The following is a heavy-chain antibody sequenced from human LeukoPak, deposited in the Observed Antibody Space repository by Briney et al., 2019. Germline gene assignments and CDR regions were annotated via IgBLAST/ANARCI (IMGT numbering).Heavy chain of an antibody. D-gene: IGHD3-22*01. J-gene: IGHJ1*01. CDR1: GFTFSSYA. CDR2: ISGSGGST. Sequence: QTGGSLRLSRAASGFTFSSYAMSWVRQAPGKGLEWVSAISGSGGSTYYADSVKGRFTISRDNSKNTLYLQMNSLRAEDTAVYYCATHTRAMIVVVIQHWGQGTLVTVSS. V-gene: IGHV3-23*01. CDR3: ATHTRAMIVVVIQH.